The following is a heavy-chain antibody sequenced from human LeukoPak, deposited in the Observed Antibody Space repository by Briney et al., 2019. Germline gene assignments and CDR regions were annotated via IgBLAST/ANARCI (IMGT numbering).Heavy chain of an antibody. J-gene: IGHJ5*02. Sequence: SETLSLTCTVSSGSISSSSYYWDWIRQTPGKGLEWIGSIYYSGSTYFNPSLKSRVTISVDTSKNHFSLKLSSVTAADTAVYYCARLNRLYGSGSYYVWFDPWGQGTLVTVSS. CDR1: SGSISSSSYY. D-gene: IGHD3-10*01. CDR2: IYYSGST. V-gene: IGHV4-39*02. CDR3: ARLNRLYGSGSYYVWFDP.